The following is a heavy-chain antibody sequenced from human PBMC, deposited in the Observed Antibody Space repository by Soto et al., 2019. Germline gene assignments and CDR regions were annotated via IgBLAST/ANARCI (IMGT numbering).Heavy chain of an antibody. J-gene: IGHJ4*02. CDR2: IYYSGDT. V-gene: IGHV4-39*01. Sequence: PSETLSLTCTVSGGSISSSNYYWGWIRQPPGKGLEWIGSIYYSGDTYYNSSLNSRVTISVDTSKNQFSLKLSSVSAADTAVYYCARHISSGWHFDYWGQGTLVTVSS. D-gene: IGHD6-19*01. CDR1: GGSISSSNYY. CDR3: ARHISSGWHFDY.